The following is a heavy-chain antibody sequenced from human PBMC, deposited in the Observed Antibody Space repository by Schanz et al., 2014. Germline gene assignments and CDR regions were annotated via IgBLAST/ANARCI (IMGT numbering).Heavy chain of an antibody. CDR1: EFTFSSYK. V-gene: IGHV3-21*01. CDR3: ARDSRPNYDFLTAYYAIDY. D-gene: IGHD3-9*01. J-gene: IGHJ4*02. CDR2: ISSSGSYI. Sequence: EVQLLESGGGLVQPGGSLRLSCEASEFTFSSYKMNWVRQAPGKGLEWVSSISSSGSYIHYADSVKGRFTISRDNAKNTLYLQMNSLRAKDTAVYYCARDSRPNYDFLTAYYAIDYWGQGTLVTVSS.